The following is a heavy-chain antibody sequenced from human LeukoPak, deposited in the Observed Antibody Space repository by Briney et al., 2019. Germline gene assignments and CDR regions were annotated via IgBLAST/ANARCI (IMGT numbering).Heavy chain of an antibody. CDR2: INPSGGST. CDR3: ARFSAGVLRYFDWFALDY. D-gene: IGHD3-9*01. Sequence: ASVKVSCKASGYTFTSYYMHWVRQAPGQGLEWMGIINPSGGSTSYAQKFQGRVTMTRDTSTSTVYMELSSLRSDDTAVYYCARFSAGVLRYFDWFALDYWGQGTLVTVSS. J-gene: IGHJ4*02. CDR1: GYTFTSYY. V-gene: IGHV1-46*01.